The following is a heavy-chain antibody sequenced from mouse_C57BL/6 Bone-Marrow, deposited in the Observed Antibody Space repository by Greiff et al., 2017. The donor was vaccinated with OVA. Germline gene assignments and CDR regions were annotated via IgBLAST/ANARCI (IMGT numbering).Heavy chain of an antibody. CDR2: INPNYGTT. CDR1: GYSFTDYN. CDR3: ARSGELGYYGSSGAWFAY. V-gene: IGHV1-39*01. Sequence: EVKLQESGPELVKPGASVKISCKASGYSFTDYNMNWVKQSNGKSLEWIGVINPNYGTTSYNQKFKGKATLTVDQSSSTAYMRLNSLTSEDSAVYYCARSGELGYYGSSGAWFAYWGQGTLVTVSA. D-gene: IGHD1-1*01. J-gene: IGHJ3*01.